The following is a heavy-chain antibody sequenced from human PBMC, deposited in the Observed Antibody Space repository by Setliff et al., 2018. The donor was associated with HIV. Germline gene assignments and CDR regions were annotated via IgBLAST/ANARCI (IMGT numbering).Heavy chain of an antibody. J-gene: IGHJ4*02. CDR3: VRVGYGDYDFDY. Sequence: PSETLSLTCNVSGGSISSSNYYWGWIRQPPGKGLEWIGSIYHSGSTYYNPSLKSRVTISVDTTKSQISLKLISVTAADTAVFYCVRVGYGDYDFDYWGQGTLVTVSS. CDR2: IYHSGST. V-gene: IGHV4-39*07. CDR1: GGSISSSNYY. D-gene: IGHD4-17*01.